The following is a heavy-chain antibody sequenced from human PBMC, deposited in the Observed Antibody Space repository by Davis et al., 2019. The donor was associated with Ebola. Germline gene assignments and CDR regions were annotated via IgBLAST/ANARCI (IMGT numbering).Heavy chain of an antibody. D-gene: IGHD2-15*01. CDR3: ATTPGYGLDV. V-gene: IGHV5-51*01. J-gene: IGHJ6*02. CDR1: EYSFTNYW. Sequence: GESLKISCQASEYSFTNYWIAWVRQMPGKGLEWMGIIYPDDSDIKYSPSFQGQVTISADKSINTAYLQWSSLKASDTAMYYCATTPGYGLDVWGQGTTVFVSS. CDR2: IYPDDSDI.